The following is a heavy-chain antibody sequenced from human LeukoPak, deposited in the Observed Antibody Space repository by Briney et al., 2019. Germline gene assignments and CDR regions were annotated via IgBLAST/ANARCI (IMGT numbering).Heavy chain of an antibody. CDR1: GFTFSSYG. CDR3: AKDGSDVVVPAYGMDV. D-gene: IGHD2-2*01. Sequence: GRSLRLSCAASGFTFSSYGMHWVRQAPGKGLEWVAVISYDGSNKYYADSVKGRFTISRDNSKNTLYLQMNGLRAEDTAVYYCAKDGSDVVVPAYGMDVWGQGTTVTVSS. CDR2: ISYDGSNK. V-gene: IGHV3-30*18. J-gene: IGHJ6*02.